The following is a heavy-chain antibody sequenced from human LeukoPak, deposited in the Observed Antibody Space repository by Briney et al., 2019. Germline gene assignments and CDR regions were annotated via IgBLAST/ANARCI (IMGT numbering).Heavy chain of an antibody. CDR3: ASDRFITMVRGTPGGFDY. J-gene: IGHJ4*02. Sequence: PSETLSLTCAVYGGSFSGYYWSWIRQPPGKGLEWIGKINHSGSTNYNPSLKSRVTISVDTSKNQFSLKLSSVTAADTAVYYCASDRFITMVRGTPGGFDYWGQGTLVTVSS. CDR1: GGSFSGYY. CDR2: INHSGST. V-gene: IGHV4-34*01. D-gene: IGHD3-10*01.